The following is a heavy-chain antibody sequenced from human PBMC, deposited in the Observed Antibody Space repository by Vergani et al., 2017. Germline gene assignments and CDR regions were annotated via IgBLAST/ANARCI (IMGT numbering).Heavy chain of an antibody. CDR3: AKDLDHTLDY. Sequence: QVQLVESGGGVVQPGRSLRLSCAASGFTFSSYGMHWVRQAPGKGLEWVAVISYDGSNKYYADSVKGRFTISRDNSKNTLYLQMNSLRAEDTAVYYCAKDLDHTLDYWGQGTLVTVSS. J-gene: IGHJ4*02. V-gene: IGHV3-30*18. D-gene: IGHD3-9*01. CDR1: GFTFSSYG. CDR2: ISYDGSNK.